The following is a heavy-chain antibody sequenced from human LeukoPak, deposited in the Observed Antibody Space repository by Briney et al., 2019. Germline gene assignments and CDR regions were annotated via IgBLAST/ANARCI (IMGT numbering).Heavy chain of an antibody. V-gene: IGHV3-23*01. CDR1: GFSFSSYW. Sequence: PGGSLRLSCAASGFSFSSYWMNWVRQAPGKGLEWVSAVSDSGGSTYYADSVKGRFTISRDNSKNTLYLQMNSLRAEDTAVYYCAKGEKTRPFGGVIDYWGQGTLVTVSS. CDR2: VSDSGGST. J-gene: IGHJ4*02. CDR3: AKGEKTRPFGGVIDY. D-gene: IGHD3-16*02.